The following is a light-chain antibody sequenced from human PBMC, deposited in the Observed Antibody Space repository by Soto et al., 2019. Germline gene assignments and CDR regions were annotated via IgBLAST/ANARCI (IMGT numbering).Light chain of an antibody. CDR1: SSDVGSYNL. CDR2: EGS. J-gene: IGLJ2*01. V-gene: IGLV2-23*01. Sequence: QSVLTQPASVSGSPGQSITISCTGTSSDVGSYNLVSWYQHHPGKAPKLMSYEGSNRPSGVSNRFSGSKSGNTASLTISGLQAEDEADYYCSSYAGAVVFGGGTKLTVL. CDR3: SSYAGAVV.